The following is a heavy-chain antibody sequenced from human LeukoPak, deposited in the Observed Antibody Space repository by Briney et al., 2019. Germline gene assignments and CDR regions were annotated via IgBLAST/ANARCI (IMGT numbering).Heavy chain of an antibody. CDR3: ARARWSFSFDS. J-gene: IGHJ4*02. Sequence: GGPLTLSCAASGFTLSSHRMIWLRHAPGKGLEWVSYISSTSSYIYYAHSVKGRFTIYRDNAKSSLYLQMNSLRAEDPAVYYCARARWSFSFDSWGQGTLVTVSS. D-gene: IGHD3-3*01. CDR1: GFTLSSHR. CDR2: ISSTSSYI. V-gene: IGHV3-21*01.